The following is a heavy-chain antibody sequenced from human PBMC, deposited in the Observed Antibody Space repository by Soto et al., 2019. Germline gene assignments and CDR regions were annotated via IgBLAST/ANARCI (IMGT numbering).Heavy chain of an antibody. Sequence: SETLSLTCTVSGGSISSGDYYWSWIRQPPGKGLEWIGYIYYSGSTYYNPSLKSRVTISVDTSKNQFSLKLSSVTAADTAVYYCARSPRYYDFWSTGEPHNWFDPWGQGTLVTVSS. CDR2: IYYSGST. D-gene: IGHD3-3*01. J-gene: IGHJ5*02. V-gene: IGHV4-30-4*01. CDR3: ARSPRYYDFWSTGEPHNWFDP. CDR1: GGSISSGDYY.